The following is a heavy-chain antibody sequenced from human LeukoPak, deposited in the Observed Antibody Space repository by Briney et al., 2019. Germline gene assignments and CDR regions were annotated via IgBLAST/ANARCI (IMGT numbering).Heavy chain of an antibody. J-gene: IGHJ4*02. CDR1: GGSISGYY. CDR2: VSYSGST. Sequence: SETLSLTCTVSGGSISGYYWSWIRQPPGKGLEWIGYVSYSGSTNYNPSLKSRVTMSVDTSKNQVSLKLGSVTTADTAVYYCARWNPYDSSGYYYAFDYWGQGTLVTVSS. D-gene: IGHD3-22*01. V-gene: IGHV4-59*01. CDR3: ARWNPYDSSGYYYAFDY.